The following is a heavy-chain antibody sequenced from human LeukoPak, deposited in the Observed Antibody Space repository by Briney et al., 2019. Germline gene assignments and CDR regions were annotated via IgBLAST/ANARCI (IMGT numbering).Heavy chain of an antibody. CDR1: GGSMSSGSYY. J-gene: IGHJ6*03. CDR3: ARAQYDFWSGYYTGSDQNYYYYSMDV. Sequence: SQTLSLTCTVSGGSMSSGSYYWSWIRQPGGKGLEWIGCICTSGSTNYNPSLKSRVTMSVHPSENQFSLKMSSVTAAHTAVYYCARAQYDFWSGYYTGSDQNYYYYSMDVWGKGTTVTVSS. V-gene: IGHV4-61*02. D-gene: IGHD3-3*01. CDR2: ICTSGST.